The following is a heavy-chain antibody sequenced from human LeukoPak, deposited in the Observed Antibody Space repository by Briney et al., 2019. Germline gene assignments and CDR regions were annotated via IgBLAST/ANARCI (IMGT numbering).Heavy chain of an antibody. Sequence: AGGSLRLSCVASGLSISGQWMNWVRQAPGQGLEWVANIKHDGSEEYYVDSVKGRFTISRDDGRNSVSLQMNSVRAEDTAVYYCGYTNNFYHWGQGTLVVV. CDR1: GLSISGQW. J-gene: IGHJ4*02. CDR3: GYTNNFYH. D-gene: IGHD3-16*02. V-gene: IGHV3-7*01. CDR2: IKHDGSEE.